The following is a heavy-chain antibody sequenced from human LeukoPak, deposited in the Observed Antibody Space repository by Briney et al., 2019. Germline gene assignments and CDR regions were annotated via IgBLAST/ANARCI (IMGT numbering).Heavy chain of an antibody. D-gene: IGHD3-10*02. CDR2: ISSSGSTI. J-gene: IGHJ6*04. CDR1: GVTFSNYS. CDR3: AELGITMIGGV. V-gene: IGHV3-48*04. Sequence: GGSLRLPCAASGVTFSNYSMNWVRQAPGKGLEWVSYISSSGSTIYYADSVKGRFTISRDNAKNSLYLQMNSLRAEDTAVYYCAELGITMIGGVWGKGTTVTISS.